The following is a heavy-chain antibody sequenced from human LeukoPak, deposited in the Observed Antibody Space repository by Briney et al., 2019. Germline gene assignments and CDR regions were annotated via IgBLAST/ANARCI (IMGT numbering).Heavy chain of an antibody. CDR2: INYSGST. D-gene: IGHD1-26*01. CDR3: ARDLGVGLFKS. CDR1: GGSISSTNYY. J-gene: IGHJ5*02. V-gene: IGHV4-39*07. Sequence: SETLSLTCTVSGGSISSTNYYWGWIRQPPGKGLEYIGSINYSGSTYYNSSLKSRVTISVDTSKNQFSLNLSSLTAADTAVYYCARDLGVGLFKSWSQGTLVTVSS.